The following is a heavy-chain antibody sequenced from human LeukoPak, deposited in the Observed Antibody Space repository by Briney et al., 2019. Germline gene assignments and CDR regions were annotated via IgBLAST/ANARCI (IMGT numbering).Heavy chain of an antibody. Sequence: GESLKISSKGSGYTFSSYWTAWVRQMPGKGLEWMGIIYPGDSDTRYSPSFQGQVTISADKSISTAYLQWSSLKASDTAIYYCARQTYCTNCVCVALDFWGQGTMVTVSS. V-gene: IGHV5-51*01. CDR1: GYTFSSYW. D-gene: IGHD2-8*01. CDR3: ARQTYCTNCVCVALDF. CDR2: IYPGDSDT. J-gene: IGHJ3*01.